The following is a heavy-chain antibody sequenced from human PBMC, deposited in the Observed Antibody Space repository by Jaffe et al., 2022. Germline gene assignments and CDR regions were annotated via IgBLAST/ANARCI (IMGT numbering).Heavy chain of an antibody. CDR2: ISWNSGSI. CDR1: GFTFDDYA. V-gene: IGHV3-9*01. Sequence: EVQLVESGGGLVQPGRSLRLSCAASGFTFDDYAMHWVRQAPGKGLEWVSGISWNSGSIGYADSVKGRFTISRDNAKNSLYLQMNSLRAEDTALYYCAKDISLLGGLDYWGQGTLVTVSS. CDR3: AKDISLLGGLDY. D-gene: IGHD2-15*01. J-gene: IGHJ4*02.